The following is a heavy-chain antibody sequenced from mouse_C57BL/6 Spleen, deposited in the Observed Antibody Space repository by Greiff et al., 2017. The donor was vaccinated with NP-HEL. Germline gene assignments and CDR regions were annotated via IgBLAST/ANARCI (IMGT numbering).Heavy chain of an antibody. CDR2: IYPRDGST. CDR1: GYTFTSYD. V-gene: IGHV1-85*01. D-gene: IGHD1-1*02. Sequence: VQLQQSGPELVKPGASVKLSCKASGYTFTSYDINWVKQRPGQGLEWIGWIYPRDGSTKYNEKVKGKATLTVDTSSSTAYMELNSLTSEDSAVYFWARQGSYGLYDYDYGGQGTTLTVSS. CDR3: ARQGSYGLYDYDY. J-gene: IGHJ2*01.